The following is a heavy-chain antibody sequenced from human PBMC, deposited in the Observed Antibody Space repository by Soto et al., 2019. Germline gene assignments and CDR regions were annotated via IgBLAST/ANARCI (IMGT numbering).Heavy chain of an antibody. CDR1: GCSISSGYY. J-gene: IGHJ5*02. CDR2: NYYGGST. D-gene: IGHD3-22*01. CDR3: ARGAAEVPYYYDRSPYTFENWFDA. Sequence: SETLSLTCAVSGCSISSGYYYGWRRQPPGGGLEWSGSNYYGGSTYYNPSPNSRVTISIDKTTNHFSLILSSVTAADTAVYYCARGAAEVPYYYDRSPYTFENWFDAWGQGTLVTVSS. V-gene: IGHV4-38-2*01.